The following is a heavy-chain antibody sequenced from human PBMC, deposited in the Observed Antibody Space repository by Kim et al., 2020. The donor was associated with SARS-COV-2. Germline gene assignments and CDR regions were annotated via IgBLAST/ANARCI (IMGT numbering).Heavy chain of an antibody. J-gene: IGHJ4*02. CDR3: ARGRKSSAWGGYYFDY. V-gene: IGHV4-31*02. Sequence: SLKSRVTISVDTSKNQFSLKLSSVTAADTAVYYCARGRKSSAWGGYYFDYWGQGTLVTVSS. D-gene: IGHD3-10*01.